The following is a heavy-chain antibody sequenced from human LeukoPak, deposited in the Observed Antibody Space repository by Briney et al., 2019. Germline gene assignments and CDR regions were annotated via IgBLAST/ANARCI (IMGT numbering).Heavy chain of an antibody. CDR2: IKQDGSEK. Sequence: GGSLRLSCAASGFTFSSYWMSWVRQAPGKGLEWVANIKQDGSEKYYVDSVKGRFTISRDNAKNSLYLQMNSLRAEDTAVYYCARVQGFLEWLRGPNHFDYWGQGTLVTVSS. CDR3: ARVQGFLEWLRGPNHFDY. V-gene: IGHV3-7*01. J-gene: IGHJ4*02. CDR1: GFTFSSYW. D-gene: IGHD3-3*01.